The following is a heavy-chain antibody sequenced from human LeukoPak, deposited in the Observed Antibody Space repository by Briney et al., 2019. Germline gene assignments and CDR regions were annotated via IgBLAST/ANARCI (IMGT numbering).Heavy chain of an antibody. J-gene: IGHJ5*02. CDR2: IYVSGST. Sequence: SETLSLTCTVSGDSISSGNYYWSWIRQPAGKGLEWIGRIYVSGSTGYTPSLKSRVTISIDTSQNQFSLKLTSVTAADTAVYYCARTHIVGAEFDPWGQGTLVTVSS. CDR3: ARTHIVGAEFDP. D-gene: IGHD1-26*01. CDR1: GDSISSGNYY. V-gene: IGHV4-61*02.